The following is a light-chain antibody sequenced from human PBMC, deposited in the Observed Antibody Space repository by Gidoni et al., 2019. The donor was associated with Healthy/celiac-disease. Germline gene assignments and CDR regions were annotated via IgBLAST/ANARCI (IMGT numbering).Light chain of an antibody. J-gene: IGLJ2*01. Sequence: SYVLTQPPSVSVAPGQTARITCGGNKIGSKSVHWYQQKPGQAPVTVVYDDSDRPSGIPERFSGSNSGNTATLTISRVEAGDEADYYCQVWDSSSDVVFGGGTKLTVL. CDR3: QVWDSSSDVV. CDR2: DDS. V-gene: IGLV3-21*02. CDR1: KIGSKS.